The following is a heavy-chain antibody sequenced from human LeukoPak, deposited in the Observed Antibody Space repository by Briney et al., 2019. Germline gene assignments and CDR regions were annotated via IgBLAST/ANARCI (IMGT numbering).Heavy chain of an antibody. V-gene: IGHV3-7*01. CDR1: GFTFKNYW. Sequence: PGGSLRLSCAASGFTFKNYWISWVRQAPGKGLEWVASIKQDGSDKYYVDSMKGRFTISRDNAKNSVYLQMNSLRAEDTGVYYCARGYGRPDFWGQGTLVTVSS. CDR3: ARGYGRPDF. J-gene: IGHJ4*02. D-gene: IGHD3-3*01. CDR2: IKQDGSDK.